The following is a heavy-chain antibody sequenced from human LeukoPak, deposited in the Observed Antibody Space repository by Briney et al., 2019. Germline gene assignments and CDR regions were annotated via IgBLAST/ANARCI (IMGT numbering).Heavy chain of an antibody. Sequence: SETLSLTCTVSGGSISSYYWTWIRQPAGKGLEWIGEIYHSGSTNYNPSLKSRVTISVDKSKNQFSLKLSSVTAADTAVYYCARPLGYCSGGSCYGWFDPWGQGTLVTVSS. CDR1: GGSISSYY. J-gene: IGHJ5*02. CDR2: IYHSGST. D-gene: IGHD2-15*01. V-gene: IGHV4-59*12. CDR3: ARPLGYCSGGSCYGWFDP.